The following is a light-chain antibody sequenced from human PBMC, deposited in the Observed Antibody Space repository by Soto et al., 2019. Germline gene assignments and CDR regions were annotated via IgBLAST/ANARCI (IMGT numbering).Light chain of an antibody. Sequence: IQMTQSPSTVSASVGDGVTITCRASQSVRNWLAWFQQKPGKPPKLLIYKSSRLESGVPSRFNGSGYGTDFTLTISSLQLDDFATYYCQQYNAFPLTFGKGTKLE. CDR2: KSS. V-gene: IGKV1-5*03. J-gene: IGKJ2*01. CDR3: QQYNAFPLT. CDR1: QSVRNW.